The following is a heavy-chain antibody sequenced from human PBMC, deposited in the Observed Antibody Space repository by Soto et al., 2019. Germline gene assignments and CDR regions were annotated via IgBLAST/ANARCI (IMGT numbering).Heavy chain of an antibody. Sequence: SETLSLTCAVYGGSFSGYYWSWIRQPPGKGLEWIGEINHSGSTNYNPSLKSRVTISVDTSKNQFSLKLSSVTAADTAVYYCAREEYSGYDREPHSYYFDYWGQGTLVTVSS. CDR2: INHSGST. CDR3: AREEYSGYDREPHSYYFDY. V-gene: IGHV4-34*01. CDR1: GGSFSGYY. D-gene: IGHD5-12*01. J-gene: IGHJ4*02.